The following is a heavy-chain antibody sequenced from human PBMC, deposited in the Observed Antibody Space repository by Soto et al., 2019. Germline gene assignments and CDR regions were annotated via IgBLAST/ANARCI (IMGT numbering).Heavy chain of an antibody. CDR1: GGSISSSSYY. CDR3: ARYEPSSGYDFWSGPGHYDMDV. V-gene: IGHV4-39*01. CDR2: IYYSGST. D-gene: IGHD3-3*01. Sequence: PSETLSLTCTVSGGSISSSSYYWGWIRQPPGKGLEWIGTIYYSGSTYYNPSLKSRVTISVDTSKNQFSLKLGSVTAADTAVYYCARYEPSSGYDFWSGPGHYDMDVWGQGTTVTVSS. J-gene: IGHJ6*02.